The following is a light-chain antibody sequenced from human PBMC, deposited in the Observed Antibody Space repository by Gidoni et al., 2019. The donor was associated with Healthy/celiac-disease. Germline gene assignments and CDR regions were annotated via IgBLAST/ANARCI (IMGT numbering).Light chain of an antibody. V-gene: IGKV3-11*01. Sequence: IVLTQSAATLSLSQGERATPSCRASQSVSRSLAWYQQNPGQPPRLLLYAASHRSTGIPARFSGSGSGTDFTLTISSLAPEDFAVYYCQQRSNWVFTFGPGTKVDIK. CDR2: AAS. CDR1: QSVSRS. J-gene: IGKJ3*01. CDR3: QQRSNWVFT.